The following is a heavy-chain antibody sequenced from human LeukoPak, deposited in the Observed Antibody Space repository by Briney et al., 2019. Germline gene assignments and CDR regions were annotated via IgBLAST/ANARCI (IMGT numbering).Heavy chain of an antibody. J-gene: IGHJ6*02. V-gene: IGHV3-33*01. D-gene: IGHD4-17*01. CDR2: IWYDGSNK. CDR1: GFTFSSYG. Sequence: GRSLKLSCAASGFTFSSYGMHWVRQAPGKGLGWVAVIWYDGSNKYYADSVKGRFTISRDNSKNTLYLQMNSLRAEDTAVYYCARPTYGDQYYYGMDVWGQGTTVTVSS. CDR3: ARPTYGDQYYYGMDV.